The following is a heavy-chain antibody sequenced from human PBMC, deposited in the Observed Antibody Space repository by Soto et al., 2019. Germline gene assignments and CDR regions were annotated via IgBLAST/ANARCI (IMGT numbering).Heavy chain of an antibody. CDR2: IYYSGST. CDR3: AKYYYDSSGYYYDY. J-gene: IGHJ4*02. V-gene: IGHV4-59*01. Sequence: PSETLSLTCTVSGGSISSYYWSWIRQPPGKGLEWIGYIYYSGSTNYNPSLKSRVTISVDTSKNQFSLKLSSVTAADTAVYYCAKYYYDSSGYYYDYWGQGTLVTVPQ. D-gene: IGHD3-22*01. CDR1: GGSISSYY.